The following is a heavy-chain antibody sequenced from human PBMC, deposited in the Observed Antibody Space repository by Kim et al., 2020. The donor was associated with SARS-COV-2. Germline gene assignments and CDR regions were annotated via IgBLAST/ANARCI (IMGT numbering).Heavy chain of an antibody. D-gene: IGHD3-22*01. J-gene: IGHJ6*02. CDR3: ARDLSMIVVVNHYGMDV. CDR1: GFTFSSYS. V-gene: IGHV3-48*02. CDR2: ISSSSSTI. Sequence: GGSLRLSCAASGFTFSSYSMNWVRQAPGKGLEWVSYISSSSSTIYYADSVKGRFTISRDNAKHSLYLQMNSLRDEDTAVYYCARDLSMIVVVNHYGMDVWGQATTVTVTS.